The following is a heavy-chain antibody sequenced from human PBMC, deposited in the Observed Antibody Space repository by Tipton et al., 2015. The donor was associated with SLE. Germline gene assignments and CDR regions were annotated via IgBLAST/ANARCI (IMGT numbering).Heavy chain of an antibody. D-gene: IGHD6-13*01. Sequence: YLRLSCAASGFTFSSYSMNWVRQAPGKGLEWVSSISSSSSYIYYADSVKGRFTISRDNAKNSLYLQMNSLRAEDTAVYYCARDRGSSSLDAFDIWCQGTMVTVSS. CDR1: GFTFSSYS. V-gene: IGHV3-21*03. CDR3: ARDRGSSSLDAFDI. CDR2: ISSSSSYI. J-gene: IGHJ3*02.